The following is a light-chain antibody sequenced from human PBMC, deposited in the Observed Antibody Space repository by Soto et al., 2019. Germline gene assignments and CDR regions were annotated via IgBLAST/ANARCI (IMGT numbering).Light chain of an antibody. CDR3: CSYAVRYTYG. Sequence: QSVVTQPHTVSRSPGQSVTISCIGRSSDVGSYNYVSWYQHHLDKASKLMIYDVTKRPSGVPDRFSSSKSGNTPPLTIAGLQSKDVADYYFCSYAVRYTYGFGMGPKVTVL. CDR2: DVT. J-gene: IGLJ1*01. CDR1: SSDVGSYNY. V-gene: IGLV2-11*01.